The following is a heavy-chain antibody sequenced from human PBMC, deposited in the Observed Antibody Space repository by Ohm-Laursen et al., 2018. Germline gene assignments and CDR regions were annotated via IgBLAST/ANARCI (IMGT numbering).Heavy chain of an antibody. CDR2: MNPKSGDS. D-gene: IGHD1-7*01. CDR3: ARGRLSGTRRALDI. V-gene: IGHV1-8*01. Sequence: EASVKVSCKISGYTFINYDIHWVRQASGQGLEWMGWMNPKSGDSGYAHKFQGRVTMARNASISTANMEMSSLRSEDTAVYYCARGRLSGTRRALDIWGQGAMVTVSS. J-gene: IGHJ3*02. CDR1: GYTFINYD.